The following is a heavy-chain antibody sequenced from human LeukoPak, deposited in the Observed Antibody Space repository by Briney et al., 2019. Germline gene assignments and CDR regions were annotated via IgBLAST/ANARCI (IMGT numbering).Heavy chain of an antibody. V-gene: IGHV3-23*01. CDR3: ATHEQWRGPIGY. Sequence: GGSLRLSCAASGFTFSSYSMNWVRQAPGKGLEWVSAISGSGGSTYYADSVKGRFTISRDNSKNTLYLQMNSLRAEDTAVYYCATHEQWRGPIGYWGQGTLVTVSS. CDR2: ISGSGGST. J-gene: IGHJ4*02. D-gene: IGHD6-19*01. CDR1: GFTFSSYS.